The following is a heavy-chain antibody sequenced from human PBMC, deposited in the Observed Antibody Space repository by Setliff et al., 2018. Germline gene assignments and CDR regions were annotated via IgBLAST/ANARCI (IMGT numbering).Heavy chain of an antibody. CDR2: ITDTGRT. D-gene: IGHD2-15*01. CDR1: GGPLSGFS. J-gene: IGHJ5*02. V-gene: IGHV4-34*01. CDR3: GRGFSRIEGWGNWFDP. Sequence: PSETLSLTCTVYGGPLSGFSWNWIRQSPGGGLEWIGEITDTGRTKYIPSLKSRVTISVDTSKNQFSLKLSSVTAADTAVYYCGRGFSRIEGWGNWFDPWGQGILVTVSS.